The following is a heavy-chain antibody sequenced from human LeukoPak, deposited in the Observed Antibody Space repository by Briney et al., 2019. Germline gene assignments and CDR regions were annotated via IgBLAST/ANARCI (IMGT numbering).Heavy chain of an antibody. CDR1: GGSISTYC. D-gene: IGHD3-22*01. V-gene: IGHV4-59*08. Sequence: SETLSLTCTGSGGSISTYCWSWIRQPPGKGLEWIGYIYYSGSTNYNPSLKSRVTISVDTSKNQFSLKLSSVTAADTAVYYCSRHDSSDYSYFHHWGQGTLVTVSS. CDR3: SRHDSSDYSYFHH. CDR2: IYYSGST. J-gene: IGHJ1*01.